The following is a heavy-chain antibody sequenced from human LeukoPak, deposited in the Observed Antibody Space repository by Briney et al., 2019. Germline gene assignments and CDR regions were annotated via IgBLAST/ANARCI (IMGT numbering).Heavy chain of an antibody. CDR1: GGTFSSYA. CDR2: IIPIFGTA. V-gene: IGHV1-69*05. Sequence: SVKVSCKASGGTFSSYAISWVRQAPGQGLEWMGGIIPIFGTANYAQKFQGRVTITTDESTSTAYMELSSLRSEDTAVYYCARDHHYDSSGYYYFDYWGQGTLVTVSS. CDR3: ARDHHYDSSGYYYFDY. J-gene: IGHJ4*02. D-gene: IGHD3-22*01.